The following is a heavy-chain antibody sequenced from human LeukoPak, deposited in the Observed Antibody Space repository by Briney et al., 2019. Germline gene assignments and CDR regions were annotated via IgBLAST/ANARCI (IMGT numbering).Heavy chain of an antibody. CDR2: ISSSSGSTI. J-gene: IGHJ4*02. Sequence: GGSLRLSCAASGFTFSDYYMSWIRQAPGKGLEWVSYISSSSGSTIYYADSVKGRFTISRDNAKNSLYLQMNSLRAEDTAVYYCARVFSPTRDGYNSLWGQGTLVTVSS. D-gene: IGHD5-24*01. V-gene: IGHV3-11*01. CDR1: GFTFSDYY. CDR3: ARVFSPTRDGYNSL.